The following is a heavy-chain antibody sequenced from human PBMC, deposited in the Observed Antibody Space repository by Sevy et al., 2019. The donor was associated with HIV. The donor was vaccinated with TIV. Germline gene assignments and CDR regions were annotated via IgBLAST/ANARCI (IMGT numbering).Heavy chain of an antibody. D-gene: IGHD6-13*01. CDR1: GFTFTDYY. V-gene: IGHV3-11*01. J-gene: IGHJ3*02. Sequence: GGSLRLSCAASGFTFTDYYMTWIRQPPGKGLEWISYISSSGSAIYYADSMKGRFTISRDNAKKSLYLQMNSLRAEDTAVYYCARVGIGVVGGGFGPFDIWGQGTMVTVSS. CDR3: ARVGIGVVGGGFGPFDI. CDR2: ISSSGSAI.